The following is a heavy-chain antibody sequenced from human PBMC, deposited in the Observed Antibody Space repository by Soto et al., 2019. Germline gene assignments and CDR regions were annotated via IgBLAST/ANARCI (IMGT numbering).Heavy chain of an antibody. V-gene: IGHV3-49*03. Sequence: PGGSLRLSCTASGFTFGDYAMSWFRQAPGKGLEWVGFIRSKAYGGTTEYAASVKGRFTISRDDSKSIAYLQMNSLKTEDTAVYYCTRDRSGHYDILTGYDYYYMDVWGKGTTVTVSS. J-gene: IGHJ6*03. D-gene: IGHD3-9*01. CDR2: IRSKAYGGTT. CDR1: GFTFGDYA. CDR3: TRDRSGHYDILTGYDYYYMDV.